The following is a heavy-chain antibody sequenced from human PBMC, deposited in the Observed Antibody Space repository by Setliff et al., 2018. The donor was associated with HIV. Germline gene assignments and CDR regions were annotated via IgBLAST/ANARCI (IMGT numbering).Heavy chain of an antibody. CDR3: AKSSPSIGYISDH. Sequence: KPSETLSLTCSVSGASISSYYWGWIRQPPGKGLEWIGYISPTGNTNYNPSLKSRVTISTDTSKNQFSLNVRSVTAADTAVYFCAKSSPSIGYISDHWGQGTLVTVSS. V-gene: IGHV4-59*03. CDR2: ISPTGNT. D-gene: IGHD5-12*01. J-gene: IGHJ4*02. CDR1: GASISSYY.